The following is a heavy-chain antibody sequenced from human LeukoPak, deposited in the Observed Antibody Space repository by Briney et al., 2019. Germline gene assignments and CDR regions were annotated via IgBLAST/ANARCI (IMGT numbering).Heavy chain of an antibody. CDR3: ARSPFLEWSSYFDY. CDR2: IYHSGST. Sequence: PSETLSLTCAVSGYSISSGHYWGWIRQPPGKGLEWIGSIYHSGSTYYNPSLKSRVTISVDTSKNQFSLKRSSVTAADTAVYYCARSPFLEWSSYFDYWGQGTLVTVSS. CDR1: GYSISSGHY. J-gene: IGHJ4*02. D-gene: IGHD3-3*01. V-gene: IGHV4-38-2*01.